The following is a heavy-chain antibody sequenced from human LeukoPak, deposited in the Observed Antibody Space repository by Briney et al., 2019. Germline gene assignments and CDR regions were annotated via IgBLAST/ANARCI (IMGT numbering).Heavy chain of an antibody. CDR1: GFTFSSRA. CDR2: VRGNGDST. J-gene: IGHJ4*02. D-gene: IGHD3-10*01. V-gene: IGHV3-23*01. CDR3: AKGFFGSGSFPHNFDY. Sequence: HTGGSLRLSCVASGFTFSSRAMSWVRQAPGKGLEWVAVVRGNGDSTHYADSVKGRFTISRDNSKNTLYLQMNSLRDEDTAVYYCAKGFFGSGSFPHNFDYWGQGTLVTVSS.